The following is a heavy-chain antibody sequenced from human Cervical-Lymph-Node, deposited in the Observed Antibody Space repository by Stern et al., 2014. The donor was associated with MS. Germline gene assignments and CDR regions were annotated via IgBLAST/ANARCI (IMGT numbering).Heavy chain of an antibody. V-gene: IGHV1-2*06. J-gene: IGHJ4*02. CDR3: AREAAMAVAGTGVDY. D-gene: IGHD6-19*01. CDR1: GYTFTGYG. CDR2: INPSGGST. Sequence: QVQLGQSGAEVKKPGPSVKVSCKSSGYTFTGYGMPLVRQGPGQGIEWMGLINPSGGSTNYAQKFQGRVTMTRDTSISTAYMELSRLRSDDTAVYYCAREAAMAVAGTGVDYWGQGTLVTVSS.